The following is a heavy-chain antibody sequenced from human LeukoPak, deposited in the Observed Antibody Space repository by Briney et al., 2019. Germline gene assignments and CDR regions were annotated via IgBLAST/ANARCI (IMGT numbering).Heavy chain of an antibody. D-gene: IGHD3/OR15-3a*01. CDR2: SKNKANSYTT. CDR1: GFTFSDHY. CDR3: TRGSWTTGDSYHYGMDV. J-gene: IGHJ6*02. V-gene: IGHV3-72*01. Sequence: GGSLRLSCAASGFTFSDHYLDWVRQAPGKGLEWVGRSKNKANSYTTEYAASVKDRFAISRDDLKNSLYLQMNSLKTEDTAVYYCTRGSWTTGDSYHYGMDVWGQGTTVTVSS.